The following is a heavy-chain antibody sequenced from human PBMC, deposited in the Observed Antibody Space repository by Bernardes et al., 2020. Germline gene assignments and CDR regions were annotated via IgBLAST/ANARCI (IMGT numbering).Heavy chain of an antibody. D-gene: IGHD3-22*01. Sequence: SETLSLTCTVSGGSISSNRYYWGWIRQPPGKGLEWIGSISDSGSTYYKPSLKSRVTISADASKKKFSLKLSSVTAADTAVYFCTRSVYYDSSGYYFLGYFDYWGQGTLVTVSS. CDR1: GGSISSNRYY. V-gene: IGHV4-39*01. J-gene: IGHJ4*02. CDR3: TRSVYYDSSGYYFLGYFDY. CDR2: ISDSGST.